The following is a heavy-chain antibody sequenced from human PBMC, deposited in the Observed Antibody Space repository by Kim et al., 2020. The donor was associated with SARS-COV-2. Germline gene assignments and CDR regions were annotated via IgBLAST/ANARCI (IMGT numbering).Heavy chain of an antibody. D-gene: IGHD2-15*01. Sequence: GGSLRLSCAASGFSFSSYAMSWVRQAPGKGLEWVSSLSTNGDNTYYADSVKGRFTISRDNSRNTLNLQMNSLRAEDTAVYYCVKNSGSRIYSDLGDWGQG. CDR3: VKNSGSRIYSDLGD. J-gene: IGHJ6*02. V-gene: IGHV3-23*01. CDR1: GFSFSSYA. CDR2: LSTNGDNT.